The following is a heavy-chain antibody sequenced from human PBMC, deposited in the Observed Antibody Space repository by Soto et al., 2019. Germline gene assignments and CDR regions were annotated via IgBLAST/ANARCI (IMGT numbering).Heavy chain of an antibody. CDR2: ISSSSSYI. CDR1: GFTFSSYS. D-gene: IGHD4-17*01. V-gene: IGHV3-21*01. Sequence: GSLRLSCAASGFTFSSYSMNWVRQAPGKGLEWVSSISSSSSYIYYADSVKGRFTISRDNAKNSLYLQMNSLRAEDTAVYYCARDGYGDFDFDYWGQGTLVTVSS. CDR3: ARDGYGDFDFDY. J-gene: IGHJ4*02.